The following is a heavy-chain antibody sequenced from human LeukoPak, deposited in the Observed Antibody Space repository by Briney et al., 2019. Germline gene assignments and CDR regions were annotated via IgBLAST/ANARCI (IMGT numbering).Heavy chain of an antibody. CDR1: GGTFSSYA. J-gene: IGHJ6*03. V-gene: IGHV1-69*06. CDR3: ASSLGSDYYYYYYMDV. CDR2: IIPIFGTA. Sequence: SVTVSCKASGGTFSSYAISWVRQAPGQGLEWMGGIIPIFGTANYAQKFQGRVTITADKSTSTAYMELSSLRSEDTAVYYCASSLGSDYYYYYYMDVWGKGTTVTVSS.